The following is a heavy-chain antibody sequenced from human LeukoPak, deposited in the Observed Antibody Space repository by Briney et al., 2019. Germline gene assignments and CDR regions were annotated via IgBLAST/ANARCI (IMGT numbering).Heavy chain of an antibody. CDR2: IYHSGST. D-gene: IGHD5-18*01. CDR1: GYSISSGYY. Sequence: PSETLSLTCTVSGYSISSGYYWGWIRQPPGKGLEWIGSIYHSGSTYYNPSLKSRVTISVDTSKNQFSLKLSSVTAADTAVYYCARVGGGYSYGWFDYWGQGTLVTVSS. V-gene: IGHV4-38-2*02. CDR3: ARVGGGYSYGWFDY. J-gene: IGHJ4*02.